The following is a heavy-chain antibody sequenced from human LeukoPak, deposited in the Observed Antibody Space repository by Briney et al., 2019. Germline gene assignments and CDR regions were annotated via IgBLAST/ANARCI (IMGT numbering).Heavy chain of an antibody. J-gene: IGHJ6*02. D-gene: IGHD4-17*01. CDR1: GFTFSNYA. CDR3: ARDMRGDYGDYSSSDYYYGMDV. V-gene: IGHV3-30*04. Sequence: GRSLRLSCAASGFTFSNYAMHWVRQAPGKGLEWVAVTSYDGSNEYYADSVKGRFTISRDNSKSTLHLQMNSLRAEDTAVYYCARDMRGDYGDYSSSDYYYGMDVWGQGTTVTVSS. CDR2: TSYDGSNE.